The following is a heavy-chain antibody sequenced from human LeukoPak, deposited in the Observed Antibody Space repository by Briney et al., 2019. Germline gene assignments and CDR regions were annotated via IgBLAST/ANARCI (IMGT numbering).Heavy chain of an antibody. CDR2: INHSGGT. D-gene: IGHD2-2*01. CDR3: AGISCGGTDAKCDAN. J-gene: IGHJ4*02. CDR1: VHHFRYHS. V-gene: IGHV4-34*01. Sequence: SETLLLGFCVHVHHFRYHSGGTIRQPPGKGLEWIADINHSGGTNYNPSLKSRATISLDTSENQLSLRVTSVSAADSDVYSSAGISCGGTDAKCDANWGEGTLVTVSS.